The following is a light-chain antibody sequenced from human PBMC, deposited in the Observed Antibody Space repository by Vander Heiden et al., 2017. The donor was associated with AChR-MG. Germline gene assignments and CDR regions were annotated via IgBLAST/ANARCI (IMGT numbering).Light chain of an antibody. V-gene: IGKV2-29*02. CDR1: QSLLHSDGKTC. CDR2: EVS. J-gene: IGKJ1*01. CDR3: KQGLHLRT. Sequence: VMPQAPLSLLVTPGQPASILCKPRQSLLHSDGKTCLYWYLQKAGQSPQLLNYEVSRRFSGVPDRFSGSGSGTDFTLKSSRVEAENVGVYYCKQGLHLRTFGQGTKVEIK.